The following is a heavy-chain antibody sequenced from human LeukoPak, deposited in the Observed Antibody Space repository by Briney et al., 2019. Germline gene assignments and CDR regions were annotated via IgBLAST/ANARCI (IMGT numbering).Heavy chain of an antibody. CDR1: GFTFSSYG. V-gene: IGHV3-33*01. J-gene: IGHJ4*02. Sequence: PGGSLRLSCAASGFTFSSYGVHWVRQTPGKGLEWVAVIWYDGSNKYYADSVKGRFTISRDNSKNTLYLQMNSLRAEDTAVYYCVRDKRSARFDYWGQGTLVTVSS. CDR3: VRDKRSARFDY. D-gene: IGHD3-3*01. CDR2: IWYDGSNK.